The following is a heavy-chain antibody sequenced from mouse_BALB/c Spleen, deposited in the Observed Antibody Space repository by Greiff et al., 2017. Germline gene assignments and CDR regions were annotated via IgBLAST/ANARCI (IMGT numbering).Heavy chain of an antibody. CDR1: GYSITSGY. V-gene: IGHV3-8*02. CDR3: ARYPYDYGYAMDY. Sequence: EVKLMESGPSLVKPSQTLSFTCSVTGYSITSGYWNWIRKFPGNKLEYMGYISYSGSTYYNPSLKSRISITRDTSKNQYYLQLNSVTTEDTATYYCARYPYDYGYAMDYWGQGTSVTVSS. CDR2: ISYSGST. J-gene: IGHJ4*01. D-gene: IGHD2-4*01.